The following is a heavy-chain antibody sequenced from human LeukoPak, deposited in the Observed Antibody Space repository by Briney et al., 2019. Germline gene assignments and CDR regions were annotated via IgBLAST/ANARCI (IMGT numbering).Heavy chain of an antibody. CDR1: GYSISSGYY. CDR2: IYHSGST. J-gene: IGHJ4*02. Sequence: SETLSLTCTVSGYSISSGYYWGWIRQPPGKGLEWIGSIYHSGSTYYNPSLKSRVTISVDTPKNQFSLKLSSVTAADTAVYYCASGIVVVPAAHFDYWGQGTLVTVSS. D-gene: IGHD2-2*01. V-gene: IGHV4-38-2*02. CDR3: ASGIVVVPAAHFDY.